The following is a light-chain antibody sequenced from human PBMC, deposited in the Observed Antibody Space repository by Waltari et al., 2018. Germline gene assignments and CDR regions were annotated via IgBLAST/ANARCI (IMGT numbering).Light chain of an antibody. J-gene: IGKJ1*01. CDR3: QQSYNTPPVT. CDR1: QSISNC. V-gene: IGKV1-39*01. Sequence: DILMTQSPSSLSASVGDRVTITCRASQSISNCLNWYQQKPGKAPNLLIYDASSLETGVPSRLSGSGSGTDFTLTISSLQPDDFGTYYCQQSYNTPPVTFGPGTKVDIK. CDR2: DAS.